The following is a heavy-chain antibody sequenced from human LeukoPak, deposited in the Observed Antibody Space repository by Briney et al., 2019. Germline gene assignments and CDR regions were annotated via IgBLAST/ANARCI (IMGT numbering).Heavy chain of an antibody. D-gene: IGHD1/OR15-1a*01. CDR1: GFTLGGYW. V-gene: IGHV3-7*01. Sequence: GGSLRLSCAVSGFTLGGYWMTWVRQAPGRGLEWVANINEAGSGKYYVDSVKGRFTVSRDNAKSSLYLQMNSLRVEDTAVYYCARHIPGGNNDFDYWGQGTLVTVSS. J-gene: IGHJ4*02. CDR3: ARHIPGGNNDFDY. CDR2: INEAGSGK.